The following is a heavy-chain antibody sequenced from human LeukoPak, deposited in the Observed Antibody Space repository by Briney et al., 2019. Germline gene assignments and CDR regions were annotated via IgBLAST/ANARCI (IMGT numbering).Heavy chain of an antibody. CDR1: GGSISSYY. J-gene: IGHJ4*02. D-gene: IGHD6-19*01. V-gene: IGHV4-59*01. CDR2: IYDSGST. CDR3: AREQIAVAGTFDY. Sequence: SETLSLTCTVSGGSISSYYWSWIRQPPGKGLEWIGYIYDSGSTNYNPSLKSRVTISVDTSKNQFSLKLSSVTAADTAVYYCAREQIAVAGTFDYWGQGTLVTVSS.